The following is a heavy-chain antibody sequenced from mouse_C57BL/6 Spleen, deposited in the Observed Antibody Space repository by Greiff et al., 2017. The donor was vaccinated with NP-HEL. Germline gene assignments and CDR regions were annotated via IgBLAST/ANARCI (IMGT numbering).Heavy chain of an antibody. CDR3: ARDGNYVGAMDY. D-gene: IGHD2-1*01. J-gene: IGHJ4*01. CDR1: GYAFSSYW. CDR2: IYPGDGDT. Sequence: QVHVKQSGAELVKPGASVKISCKASGYAFSSYWMNWVKQRPGKGLEWIGQIYPGDGDTNYNGKFKGKATLTADKSSSTAYMQLSSLTSEDSAVYFCARDGNYVGAMDYWGQGTSVTVSS. V-gene: IGHV1-80*01.